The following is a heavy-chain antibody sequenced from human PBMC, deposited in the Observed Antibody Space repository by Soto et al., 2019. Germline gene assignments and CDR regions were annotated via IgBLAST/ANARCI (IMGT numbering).Heavy chain of an antibody. V-gene: IGHV1-69*13. CDR1: GGTFSSYA. Sequence: SVKVSCKASGGTFSSYAISWVRQAPGQGLEWMGGIIPIFGTANYAQKFQGRVTITADESTSTAYMELSSLRSEDTAVYYCARDKWDGYNYYAFDIWGQGTMVTVSS. D-gene: IGHD5-12*01. J-gene: IGHJ3*02. CDR3: ARDKWDGYNYYAFDI. CDR2: IIPIFGTA.